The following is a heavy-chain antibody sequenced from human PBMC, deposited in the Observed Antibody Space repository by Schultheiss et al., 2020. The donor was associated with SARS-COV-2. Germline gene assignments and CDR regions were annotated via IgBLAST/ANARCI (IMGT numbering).Heavy chain of an antibody. CDR3: ARDPAKLELRNYYYYGMDV. Sequence: GGSLRLSCAASGFTFSSYAMSWVRQAPGKGLEWVSAISGSGGSTYYADSVKGRFTISRDNAKNSLYLQMNSLRAEDTAVYYCARDPAKLELRNYYYYGMDVWGQGTTVTVSS. CDR2: ISGSGGST. D-gene: IGHD1-7*01. J-gene: IGHJ6*02. CDR1: GFTFSSYA. V-gene: IGHV3-23*01.